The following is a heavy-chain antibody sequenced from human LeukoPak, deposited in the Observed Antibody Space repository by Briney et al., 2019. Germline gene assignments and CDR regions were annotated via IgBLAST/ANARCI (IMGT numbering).Heavy chain of an antibody. CDR2: IIPIFGTA. J-gene: IGHJ4*02. D-gene: IGHD6-19*01. CDR1: GCTLSSYA. CDR3: ARESSGWYYSDY. Sequence: SVKVSCKASGCTLSSYAISWVRQAPGQGLAWMGRIIPIFGTANYAQKFQGRVTITTDESTRTAYMELSSLRSEHTAVYYCARESSGWYYSDYWGQGTLVSVSS. V-gene: IGHV1-69*05.